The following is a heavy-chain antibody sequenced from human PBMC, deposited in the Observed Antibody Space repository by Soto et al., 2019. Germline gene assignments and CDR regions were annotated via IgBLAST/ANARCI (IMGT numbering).Heavy chain of an antibody. CDR1: GYSFTSYW. J-gene: IGHJ6*02. D-gene: IGHD6-13*01. V-gene: IGHV5-51*01. CDR3: ARTSAAGKYYYGMDV. Sequence: PGESLKISCQGSGYSFTSYWIGWVRQVPGKGLEWMGIIYPGDSDTRYSPSFQGQVTISADKSISTAYLQWSSLKASDTAMYYCARTSAAGKYYYGMDVWGQGTTVTVSS. CDR2: IYPGDSDT.